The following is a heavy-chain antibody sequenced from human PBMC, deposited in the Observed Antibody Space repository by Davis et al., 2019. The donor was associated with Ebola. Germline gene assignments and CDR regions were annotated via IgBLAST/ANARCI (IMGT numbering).Heavy chain of an antibody. Sequence: ASVKVSCKASGYIFTSYGISWVRQAPGQGLEWMGWISAYNGNTKYAQKFQGRVTMTTDTSTSTAYLELRSLRSDDTAVYYCARDKKASSWSYNWFDPWGQGTLVTVSS. J-gene: IGHJ5*02. D-gene: IGHD6-13*01. CDR3: ARDKKASSWSYNWFDP. V-gene: IGHV1-18*01. CDR1: GYIFTSYG. CDR2: ISAYNGNT.